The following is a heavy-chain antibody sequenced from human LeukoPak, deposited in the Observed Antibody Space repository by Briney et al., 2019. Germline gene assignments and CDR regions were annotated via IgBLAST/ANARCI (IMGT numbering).Heavy chain of an antibody. J-gene: IGHJ4*02. D-gene: IGHD2-2*01. CDR1: GFTFSSYS. CDR3: ARALGYCSSTICYRFDY. Sequence: GGSLRLSCAASGFTFSSYSMIWGRQAPGQGLGWVSYISSSCNTIYYADSVNGRFTISRDNAKNSLYLQMNILRAEDTAVYYCARALGYCSSTICYRFDYWGQGTLVTVSS. V-gene: IGHV3-48*01. CDR2: ISSSCNTI.